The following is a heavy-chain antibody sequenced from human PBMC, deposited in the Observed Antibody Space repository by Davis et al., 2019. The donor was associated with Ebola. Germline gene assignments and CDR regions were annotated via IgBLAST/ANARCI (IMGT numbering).Heavy chain of an antibody. D-gene: IGHD6-13*01. V-gene: IGHV3-66*01. J-gene: IGHJ4*02. CDR1: GFTVSSNY. Sequence: GESLKISCAASGFTVSSNYMSWVRQAPGKGLEWVSVIYSGGSTYYADSVKGRFTISRDNSKNTLYLQMNSLRAEDKAVYYCARERPAAGTHYRYCFDYWGQGTLVTVSS. CDR2: IYSGGST. CDR3: ARERPAAGTHYRYCFDY.